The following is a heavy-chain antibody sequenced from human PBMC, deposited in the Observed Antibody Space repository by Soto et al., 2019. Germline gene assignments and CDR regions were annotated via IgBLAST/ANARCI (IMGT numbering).Heavy chain of an antibody. D-gene: IGHD3-3*01. CDR3: ARATFGITIFGVVHAGGMDV. Sequence: ASVKVSCKASGYTFTSYAMHWVRQAPGQRLEWMGWINAGNGNTKYSQKFQGRVTITRDTSASTAYMELSSLRSEDTAVYYCARATFGITIFGVVHAGGMDVWGQGTTVTVSS. V-gene: IGHV1-3*01. J-gene: IGHJ6*02. CDR2: INAGNGNT. CDR1: GYTFTSYA.